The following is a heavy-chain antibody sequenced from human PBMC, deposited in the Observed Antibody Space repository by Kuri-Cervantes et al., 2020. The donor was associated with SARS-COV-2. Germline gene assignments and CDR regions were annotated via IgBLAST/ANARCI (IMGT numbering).Heavy chain of an antibody. CDR1: GGSISSYY. V-gene: IGHV4-4*07. Sequence: ESLKISCTVSGGSISSYYWSWIRQPAGKGLEWIGRIYTSGSTNYNPSLKSRVTMSVDTSKNQFSLKLSSVTAADTAVYYCAGGSRGSYFDGQLWGQGTLVTVSS. CDR2: IYTSGST. D-gene: IGHD1-26*01. CDR3: AGGSRGSYFDGQL. J-gene: IGHJ1*01.